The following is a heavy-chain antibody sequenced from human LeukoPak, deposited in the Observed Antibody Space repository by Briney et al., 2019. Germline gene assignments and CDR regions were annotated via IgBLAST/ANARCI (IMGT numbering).Heavy chain of an antibody. V-gene: IGHV4-59*01. J-gene: IGHJ4*02. CDR1: GGSISSYY. D-gene: IGHD6-19*01. Sequence: SETLSLTCTVSGGSISSYYWSWIRQPPGKGLEWIGYIYYSGSTNYNPSLKSRVTISVDTSKNQFSLKLSSVTAADTAVYYCARAGPSSGWYGFDYWGQGTLVTVSS. CDR2: IYYSGST. CDR3: ARAGPSSGWYGFDY.